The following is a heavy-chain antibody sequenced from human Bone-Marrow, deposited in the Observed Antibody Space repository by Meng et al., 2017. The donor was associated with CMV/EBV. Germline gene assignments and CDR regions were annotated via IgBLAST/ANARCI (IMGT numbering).Heavy chain of an antibody. CDR2: IYPGDSDT. D-gene: IGHD6-19*01. CDR1: GYSFTNYW. CDR3: ARRSGQWLPEF. J-gene: IGHJ4*02. Sequence: GGSLRLSWKAFGYSFTNYWIGWVRQMPGKGLEWMGIIYPGDSDTRYRPSFQGQVTISADESNTTAYLRGRSLKASDTAMYYRARRSGQWLPEFWGQGTLVTVSS. V-gene: IGHV5-51*01.